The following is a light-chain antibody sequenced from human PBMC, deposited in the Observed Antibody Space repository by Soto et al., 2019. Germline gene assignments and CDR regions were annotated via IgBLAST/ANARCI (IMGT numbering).Light chain of an antibody. J-gene: IGKJ1*01. CDR3: QQYNNWPPK. CDR2: GAS. Sequence: EIMMTQSLATLSVSPGERATLSCRASQSVSSNLAWYQQKPGQAPRLLIYGASTRATGIPARFSGSGSGTEFTLTISSLQSEDFAVYYCQQYNNWPPKFGQGTKVDIK. CDR1: QSVSSN. V-gene: IGKV3-15*01.